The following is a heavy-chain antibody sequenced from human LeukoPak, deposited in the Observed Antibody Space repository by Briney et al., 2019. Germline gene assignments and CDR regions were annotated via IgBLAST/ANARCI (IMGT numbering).Heavy chain of an antibody. V-gene: IGHV3-30-3*01. CDR1: GFTFSSYA. CDR2: ISYDGSNK. CDR3: ARDPRDPHAFDI. J-gene: IGHJ3*02. Sequence: PGGSLRLSCAASGFTFSSYAMHWVRQAPGKGLEWVAVISYDGSNKYYADSMKGRFTISRDNSKNTLYLQMNSLRAEDTAVYYCARDPRDPHAFDIWGQGTMVTVSS.